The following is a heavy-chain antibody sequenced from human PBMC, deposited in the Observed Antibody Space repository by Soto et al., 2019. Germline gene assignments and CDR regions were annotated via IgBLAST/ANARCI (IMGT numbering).Heavy chain of an antibody. CDR2: IYPGDSDT. J-gene: IGHJ5*01. V-gene: IGHV5-51*01. D-gene: IGHD6-19*01. Sequence: PXESLTISCKGSGYSFSSYWIGLVRQMPGKGLERMGIIYPGDSDTRYSPSFQGQVTISADRSITTTYLQWSSLKASDTAIYYCARLFDTSGWFDYWGQGTLVTVSS. CDR3: ARLFDTSGWFDY. CDR1: GYSFSSYW.